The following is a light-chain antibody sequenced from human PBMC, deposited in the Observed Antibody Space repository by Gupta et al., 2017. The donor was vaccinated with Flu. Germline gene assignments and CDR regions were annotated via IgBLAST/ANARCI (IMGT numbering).Light chain of an antibody. V-gene: IGLV2-14*01. CDR2: EVS. Sequence: SALTQPASVSGSPGPSITISCTGTSSDVGGYNYVSWYQQHPGKAPKLMIYEVSNRPSGVSNRFSGSTSGNTASLTIAGLQAEDEADYYCSSYTSSSTLVFGGGTKLTVL. J-gene: IGLJ2*01. CDR1: SSDVGGYNY. CDR3: SSYTSSSTLV.